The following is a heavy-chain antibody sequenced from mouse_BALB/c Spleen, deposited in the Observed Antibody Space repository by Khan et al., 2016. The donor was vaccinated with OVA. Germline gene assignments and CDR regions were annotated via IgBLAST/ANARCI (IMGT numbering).Heavy chain of an antibody. V-gene: IGHV9-3-1*01. Sequence: QIQLVQSGPELKKPGETVKISCTASGYTFTNYGMNWVKQAPGKGLKWMGGINTYTGQPTYPDEFKGRFAFPLETSASTAYLQINNRNNEDTATYFCARSNSYGYFDVWGAGTTVIVSS. J-gene: IGHJ1*01. CDR3: ARSNSYGYFDV. D-gene: IGHD4-1*02. CDR2: INTYTGQP. CDR1: GYTFTNYG.